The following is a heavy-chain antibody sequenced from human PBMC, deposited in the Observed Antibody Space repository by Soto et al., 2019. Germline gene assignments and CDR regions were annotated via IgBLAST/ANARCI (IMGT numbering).Heavy chain of an antibody. V-gene: IGHV4-59*12. CDR1: GGSITNYY. CDR2: IYYRGNT. D-gene: IGHD3-16*01. Sequence: SETLCRTSTLSGGSITNYYWRWIRQPPGKGVEWIGFIYYRGNTNYNPSLKSRIIMSMDMSENQFSLKLTSVTAADTAVYYCARGWDYYGMAVWGQGTTVTVS. CDR3: ARGWDYYGMAV. J-gene: IGHJ6*02.